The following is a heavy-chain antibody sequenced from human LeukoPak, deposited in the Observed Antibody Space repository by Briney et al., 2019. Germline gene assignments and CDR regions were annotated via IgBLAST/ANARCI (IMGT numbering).Heavy chain of an antibody. CDR3: ATGRGYSYGYSY. V-gene: IGHV1-24*01. J-gene: IGHJ4*02. Sequence: ASVKVSCKVSGYTLTELSMHWVRQAPGKGLEWMGGFDPEDGETIYAQKFQGRVTITADKSTSTAYMELSSLRSEDTAAYYCATGRGYSYGYSYWGQGTLVTVSS. CDR1: GYTLTELS. D-gene: IGHD5-18*01. CDR2: FDPEDGET.